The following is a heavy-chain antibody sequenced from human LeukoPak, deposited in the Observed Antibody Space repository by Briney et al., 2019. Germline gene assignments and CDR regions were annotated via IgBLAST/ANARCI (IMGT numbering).Heavy chain of an antibody. CDR2: INHSGST. CDR3: ASRERSYDYVWGSYHRNWFDP. CDR1: GGSFSGYY. V-gene: IGHV4-34*01. D-gene: IGHD3-16*02. J-gene: IGHJ5*02. Sequence: SETLSLTCAVYGGSFSGYYWSWIRHPPGKGLEWIGEINHSGSTNYNPSLKSRVTISVDTSKNQFSLKLSSVTAADTAVYYCASRERSYDYVWGSYHRNWFDPWGQGTLVTVSS.